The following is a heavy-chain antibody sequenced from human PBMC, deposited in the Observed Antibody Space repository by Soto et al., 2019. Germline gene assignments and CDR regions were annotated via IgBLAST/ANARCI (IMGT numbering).Heavy chain of an antibody. Sequence: ASVKVSCKASGYTFTSYAMHWVRQAPGQRLEWMGWINAGNGNTKYSQKFQGRVTITRDTSASTAYMELSSLRSEDTAVYYCARVGVIAVAGGPQVGQFDYWGQGTLFTV. CDR2: INAGNGNT. D-gene: IGHD6-19*01. J-gene: IGHJ4*02. CDR3: ARVGVIAVAGGPQVGQFDY. CDR1: GYTFTSYA. V-gene: IGHV1-3*01.